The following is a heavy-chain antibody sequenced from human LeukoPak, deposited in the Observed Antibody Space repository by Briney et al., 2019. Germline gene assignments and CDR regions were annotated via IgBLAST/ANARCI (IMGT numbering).Heavy chain of an antibody. CDR2: IYYSESP. Sequence: SETLSLTCTVSGGSISSSSYYWGWIRQPPGKGLEWIGSIYYSESPYYNPSLKSRATISVDTSKNQFSLKLSSVTAADTAVYYCARAGPLRFVEYWGQGTLVTVSS. V-gene: IGHV4-39*07. CDR1: GGSISSSSYY. CDR3: ARAGPLRFVEY. D-gene: IGHD3-3*01. J-gene: IGHJ4*02.